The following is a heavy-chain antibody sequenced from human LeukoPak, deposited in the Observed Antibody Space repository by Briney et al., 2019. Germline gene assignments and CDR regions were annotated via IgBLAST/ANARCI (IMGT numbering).Heavy chain of an antibody. J-gene: IGHJ3*02. V-gene: IGHV5-51*01. D-gene: IGHD2-2*02. CDR3: ARRDRIVVPAAIGGRDAFDI. CDR2: IYPGDSDT. Sequence: GESLKISCKGSGYIFTSYWIGWVRQMPGKGLEWMGIIYPGDSDTRYSPSFQGQVTISADKSISTAYLQWSSLKASDTAMYYCARRDRIVVPAAIGGRDAFDIWGQGTMVTVSS. CDR1: GYIFTSYW.